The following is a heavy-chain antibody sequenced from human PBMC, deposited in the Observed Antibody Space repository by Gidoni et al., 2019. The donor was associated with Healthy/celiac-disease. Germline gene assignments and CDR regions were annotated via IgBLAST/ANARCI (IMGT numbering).Heavy chain of an antibody. V-gene: IGHV1-3*01. CDR2: INAGNGNT. CDR1: GYTFTSYA. J-gene: IGHJ5*02. D-gene: IGHD3-3*01. Sequence: QVQLVQSGAEVKKPGASVKVSCKASGYTFTSYAMHWVRQAPGQRLEWMGWINAGNGNTKYSQKFQGRVTITRDTSASTAYMELSSLRSEDTAVYYCARDSWSGYYPSSPHYNWFDPWGQGTLVTVSS. CDR3: ARDSWSGYYPSSPHYNWFDP.